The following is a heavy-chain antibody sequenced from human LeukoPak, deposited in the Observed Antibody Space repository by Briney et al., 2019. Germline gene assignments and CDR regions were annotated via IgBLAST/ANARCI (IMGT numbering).Heavy chain of an antibody. V-gene: IGHV1-24*01. CDR3: ATDYGDFMYYFDY. D-gene: IGHD4-17*01. CDR1: GYTLTELS. CDR2: FDPEDGET. J-gene: IGHJ4*02. Sequence: ASVKVSCKVSGYTLTELSMHWVRQAPGKGLEWMGGFDPEDGETIYAQKFQGRVTMNEDTSTDTAYMELSSLRSEDTAVYYCATDYGDFMYYFDYWGQGTLVTVSS.